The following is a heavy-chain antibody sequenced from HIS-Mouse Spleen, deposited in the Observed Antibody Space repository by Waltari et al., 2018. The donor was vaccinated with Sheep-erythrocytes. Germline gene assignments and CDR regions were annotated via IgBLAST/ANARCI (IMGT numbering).Heavy chain of an antibody. CDR2: ISSSSSYI. Sequence: EVQLVESGGGLVKPGGSLRLSCAASGFTFSSYSLNGARQAPGKGLEWVSSISSSSSYIYYEDSVKGRFTISRDNAKNSLYLQMNSLRAEDTAVYYCARVASGATFDYWGQGTLVTVSS. V-gene: IGHV3-21*01. J-gene: IGHJ4*02. D-gene: IGHD1-26*01. CDR1: GFTFSSYS. CDR3: ARVASGATFDY.